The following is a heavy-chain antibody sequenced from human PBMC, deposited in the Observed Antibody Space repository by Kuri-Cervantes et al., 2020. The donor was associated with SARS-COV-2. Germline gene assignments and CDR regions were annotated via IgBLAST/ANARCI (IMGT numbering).Heavy chain of an antibody. D-gene: IGHD2-15*01. CDR1: GFTFDDYA. CDR2: ISWNSGSI. J-gene: IGHJ4*02. V-gene: IGHV3-9*01. CDR3: ARVGCSGGSCYFVDY. Sequence: SLKISCAASGFTFDDYAMHWVRQAPGKGLEWVSGISWNSGSIGYADSVKGRFTISRDNAKNSLYLQMNSLRAEDTAVYYCARVGCSGGSCYFVDYWGQGTLVTVSS.